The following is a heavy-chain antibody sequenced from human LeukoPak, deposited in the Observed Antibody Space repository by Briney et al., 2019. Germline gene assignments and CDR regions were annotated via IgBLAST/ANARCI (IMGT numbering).Heavy chain of an antibody. CDR2: IYRGGST. D-gene: IGHD2-2*01. Sequence: PGGSLRLSCAASGFIVSNDYMSWVRQAPGKGLEWVSVIYRGGSTYYADSVKGRFTISRDNSKNTLYLQMNSLRAEDTAVYYCARHVVPAAMYYYMDVWGKGTTVTVSS. CDR1: GFIVSNDY. CDR3: ARHVVPAAMYYYMDV. J-gene: IGHJ6*03. V-gene: IGHV3-53*01.